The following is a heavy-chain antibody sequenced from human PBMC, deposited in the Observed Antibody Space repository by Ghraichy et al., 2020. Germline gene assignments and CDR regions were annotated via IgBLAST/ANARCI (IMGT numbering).Heavy chain of an antibody. CDR3: AKDTPSYGNLRGYYFDY. CDR1: GFTFDGYA. V-gene: IGHV3-9*01. CDR2: ISWNSGSI. Sequence: SLRLSCAASGFTFDGYAMHWVRQAPGKGLEWVSGISWNSGSIGYADSVKGRFTISRDNAKNSLYLQMNSLRAEDTALYYCAKDTPSYGNLRGYYFDYWGQGTLVTVSS. J-gene: IGHJ4*02. D-gene: IGHD2/OR15-2a*01.